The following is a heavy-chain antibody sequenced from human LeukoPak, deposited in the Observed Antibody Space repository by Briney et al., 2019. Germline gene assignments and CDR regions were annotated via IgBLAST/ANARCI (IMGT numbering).Heavy chain of an antibody. CDR2: FVVSSGHI. CDR3: AATLTMTAGSAYYGLDA. J-gene: IGHJ6*02. Sequence: GASVKVSCKASGFTFGTSIIQWVRQARGQRLEWMGWFVVSSGHISYAPKFQDRVTVTRDMSTSTAYMELSSLRSEDTAVYYCAATLTMTAGSAYYGLDAWGQGTTVTVSS. V-gene: IGHV1-58*02. CDR1: GFTFGTSI. D-gene: IGHD3-10*01.